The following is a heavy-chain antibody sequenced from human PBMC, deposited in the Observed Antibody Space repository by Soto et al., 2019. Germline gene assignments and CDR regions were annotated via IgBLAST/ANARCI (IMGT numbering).Heavy chain of an antibody. J-gene: IGHJ6*02. Sequence: PGGSLRLSCAASGFTFSNAWMSWVRLAPGKGLEWVGRIKSKIDGGTTDYAAPVKGRFTISRDDSKNTLYLQMNSLKIEDTAVYYCTKVSGYSGYDSLPWKYKYGMDVWGQGTTVTVSS. CDR1: GFTFSNAW. CDR3: TKVSGYSGYDSLPWKYKYGMDV. D-gene: IGHD5-12*01. CDR2: IKSKIDGGTT. V-gene: IGHV3-15*01.